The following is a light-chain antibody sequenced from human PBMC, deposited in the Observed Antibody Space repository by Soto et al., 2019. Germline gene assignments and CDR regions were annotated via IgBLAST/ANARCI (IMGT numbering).Light chain of an antibody. CDR3: QTWDTGIRV. CDR2: LNSDGSH. CDR1: SGHSNYA. J-gene: IGLJ3*02. Sequence: QPVLTQSPSASASLGASVKLTCTLSSGHSNYAIAWHQQQPEKGPRYLMKLNSDGSHSKGDGIPDRFSGSSSGAEYYLTISSLQSEDEADYYCQTWDTGIRVFGGGTQLTVL. V-gene: IGLV4-69*02.